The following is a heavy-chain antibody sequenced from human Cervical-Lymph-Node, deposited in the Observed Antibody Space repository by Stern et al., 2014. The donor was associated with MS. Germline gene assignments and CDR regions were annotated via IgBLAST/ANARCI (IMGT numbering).Heavy chain of an antibody. V-gene: IGHV3-9*01. CDR2: LTWNNVTL. CDR1: GFTFDNFG. Sequence: EVKLGESGGGLVKPGTSLRLSCTASGFTFDNFGMDCVRQGQGRGMERLSGLTWNNVTLGYADSVKGRFTISRDDAKNSLYLQMSRLRFDDTALYYCAKTSGDYGGYFDSWGQGTLVTVSS. D-gene: IGHD3-16*01. CDR3: AKTSGDYGGYFDS. J-gene: IGHJ4*02.